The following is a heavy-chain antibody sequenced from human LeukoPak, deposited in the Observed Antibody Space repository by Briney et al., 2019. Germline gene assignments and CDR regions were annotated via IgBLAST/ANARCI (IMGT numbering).Heavy chain of an antibody. V-gene: IGHV4-39*01. J-gene: IGHJ4*02. CDR3: ARQADFALVEMATIMFDY. D-gene: IGHD5-24*01. CDR2: LYHTGST. Sequence: PSETLSLTCTVSGGSISTSSYYWGWIRQPPGKGVEWIGSLYHTGSTYYNPSLKSRVNISVDTSKNQFSLKLNSVTAADTAVYYCARQADFALVEMATIMFDYWGQGTLVTVSS. CDR1: GGSISTSSYY.